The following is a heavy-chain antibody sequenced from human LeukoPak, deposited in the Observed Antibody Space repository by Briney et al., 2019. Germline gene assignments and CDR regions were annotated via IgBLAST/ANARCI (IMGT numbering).Heavy chain of an antibody. Sequence: GGSLRLSCAASGFTFSDYYMSWIRQAPGKGLEWVAFIRYDGSNKYYADSVKGRFTISRDNSKNTLYLQMNSLRAEDTAVYYCAKTGAVLIVYFFDSWGQGALVTVSS. CDR3: AKTGAVLIVYFFDS. V-gene: IGHV3-30*02. D-gene: IGHD2-15*01. J-gene: IGHJ4*02. CDR1: GFTFSDYY. CDR2: IRYDGSNK.